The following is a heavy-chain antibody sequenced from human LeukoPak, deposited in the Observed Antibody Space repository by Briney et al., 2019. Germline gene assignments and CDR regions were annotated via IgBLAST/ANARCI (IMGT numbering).Heavy chain of an antibody. D-gene: IGHD5-24*01. CDR1: GFTFSSYA. CDR3: ARELGVEGY. V-gene: IGHV3-30*01. Sequence: GGSLRLSCAASGFTFSSYAMHWVRQAPGKGLEWVAVISYDGSNKYYADSVKGRFTISRDNSKNTLYLQMNSLRAEDTAAYYCARELGVEGYWGQGTLVTVSS. CDR2: ISYDGSNK. J-gene: IGHJ4*02.